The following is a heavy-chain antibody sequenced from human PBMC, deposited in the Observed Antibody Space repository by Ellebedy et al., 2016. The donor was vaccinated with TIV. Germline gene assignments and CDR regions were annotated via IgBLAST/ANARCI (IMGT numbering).Heavy chain of an antibody. J-gene: IGHJ4*02. CDR1: GFTFSNAW. V-gene: IGHV3-48*01. CDR2: ISSSSSTI. Sequence: PGGSLRLSCAASGFTFSNAWMSWVRQAPGKGLEWVSCISSSSSTIYYADSVKGRFTISRDNAKNSLYLQMNSLRAEDTAVYYCASTRGYYDSSGYFDYWGQGTLVTVSS. D-gene: IGHD3-22*01. CDR3: ASTRGYYDSSGYFDY.